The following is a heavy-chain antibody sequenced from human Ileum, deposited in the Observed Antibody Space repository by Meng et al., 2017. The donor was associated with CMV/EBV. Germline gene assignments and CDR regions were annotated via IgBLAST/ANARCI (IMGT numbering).Heavy chain of an antibody. D-gene: IGHD3-10*01. J-gene: IGHJ4*02. Sequence: VSAASNNRRYSSWSWIRHPPGKGLACIVSISRSGPPSHNPSLTSRLAISIDPSNHPFSLNLSSVTAADTAMYYCARGSGGVRGFDRWGQGTLVTVSS. V-gene: IGHV4-31*02. CDR1: AASNNRRYSS. CDR3: ARGSGGVRGFDR. CDR2: ISRSGPP.